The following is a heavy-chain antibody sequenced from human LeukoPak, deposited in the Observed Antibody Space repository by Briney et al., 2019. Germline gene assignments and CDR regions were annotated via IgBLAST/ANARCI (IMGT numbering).Heavy chain of an antibody. V-gene: IGHV3-11*04. J-gene: IGHJ3*02. CDR2: ISSSGSTI. CDR3: ASLVVVITTEAFDI. D-gene: IGHD3-22*01. CDR1: GFTFSDYY. Sequence: PGGSLRLSCAASGFTFSDYYMSWIRQAPRKGLEWVSYISSSGSTIYYADSVKGRFTISRDNAKNTLYLQMNSLRAEDTAVYYCASLVVVITTEAFDIWGQGTMVTVSS.